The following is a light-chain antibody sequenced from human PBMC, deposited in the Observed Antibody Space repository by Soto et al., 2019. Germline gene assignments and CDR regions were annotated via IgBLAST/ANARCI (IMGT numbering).Light chain of an antibody. CDR3: QQYKSYPLT. CDR1: QSINSW. Sequence: DIQVTQSPSTLSTSVGDRVTITCRASQSINSWLAWYQQKPGKAPNLLIYKASTLESGVPSRFSGSGSGTEFTLTISSVQPDDFATYYCQQYKSYPLTFGGGTKVDIK. J-gene: IGKJ4*01. CDR2: KAS. V-gene: IGKV1-5*03.